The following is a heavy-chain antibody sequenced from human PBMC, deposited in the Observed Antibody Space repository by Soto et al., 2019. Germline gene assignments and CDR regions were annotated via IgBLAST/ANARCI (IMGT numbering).Heavy chain of an antibody. CDR3: ARDQTALGGAISY. CDR2: MWYDGSNK. J-gene: IGHJ4*02. D-gene: IGHD3-16*01. V-gene: IGHV3-33*01. Sequence: GGSLRLSCAASGFTFSSYGMHWVRQAPGKGLEWVAVMWYDGSNKYYADSVKGRFTISRDNSKNTLYLQMNSLRAEDTAVYYCARDQTALGGAISYWGQGTLVTVSS. CDR1: GFTFSSYG.